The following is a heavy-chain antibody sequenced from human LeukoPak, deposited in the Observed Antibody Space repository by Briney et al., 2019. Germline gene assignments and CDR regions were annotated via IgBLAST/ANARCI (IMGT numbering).Heavy chain of an antibody. CDR2: ISSSSSYI. Sequence: GSLRLSCAASGFTFSSYSMNWVRQAPGKGLEWVSSISSSSSYIYYADSVKGRFTISRDNAKNSLYLQMNSLRAEDTAVYYCARGKSSGWYYYYYYMDVWGKGTTVTISS. CDR3: ARGKSSGWYYYYYYMDV. V-gene: IGHV3-21*01. D-gene: IGHD6-19*01. CDR1: GFTFSSYS. J-gene: IGHJ6*03.